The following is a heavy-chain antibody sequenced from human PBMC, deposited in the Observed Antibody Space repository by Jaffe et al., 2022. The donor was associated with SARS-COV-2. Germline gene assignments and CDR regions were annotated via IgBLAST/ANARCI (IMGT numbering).Heavy chain of an antibody. Sequence: QVQLVQSGAEVKKPGASVKVSCKASGYTFTRHGITWVRQAPGQGLEWMGWISAYNGNTNYAQKVQDRVTMTTDASTSTAYMELRSLRSDDTAVYYCARGIGGYSYGFVGDYYYYAMDVWGQGTTVTVS. J-gene: IGHJ6*02. D-gene: IGHD5-18*01. CDR3: ARGIGGYSYGFVGDYYYYAMDV. CDR1: GYTFTRHG. V-gene: IGHV1-18*01. CDR2: ISAYNGNT.